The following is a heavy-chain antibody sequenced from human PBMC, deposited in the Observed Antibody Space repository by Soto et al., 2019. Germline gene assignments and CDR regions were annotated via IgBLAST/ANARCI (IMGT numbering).Heavy chain of an antibody. CDR3: ARLGGYVSVGYYYLWDS. Sequence: QLQLQESGPGLVKPSETLSLTCRVSDGSMNSNSSYWGWIRQPPGKGREWIGVINHSGSTYHNLSPKGRVTMSVDASRNQFSLKLTSMTAADTAVYYCARLGGYVSVGYYYLWDSWGQGTLVTVSS. CDR2: INHSGST. CDR1: DGSMNSNSSY. D-gene: IGHD3-22*01. V-gene: IGHV4-39*01. J-gene: IGHJ4*02.